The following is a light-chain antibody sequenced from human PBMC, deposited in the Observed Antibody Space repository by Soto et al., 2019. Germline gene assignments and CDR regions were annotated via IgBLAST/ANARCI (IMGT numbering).Light chain of an antibody. J-gene: IGKJ1*01. CDR1: QSVSNNY. CDR2: GAS. Sequence: EIVLTQSPGTLSLSAGAGASLSGRGSQSVSNNYLAWYQQKPGQAPRLLIYGASNRATGIPDRFSGSGSGTDFTLTISRLEPEDFAVDYCQQYGSSGTFGQGTKVDIK. CDR3: QQYGSSGT. V-gene: IGKV3-20*01.